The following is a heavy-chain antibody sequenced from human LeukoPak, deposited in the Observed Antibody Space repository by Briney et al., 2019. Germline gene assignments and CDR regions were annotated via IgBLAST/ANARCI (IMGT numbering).Heavy chain of an antibody. Sequence: PGGSLRLSCAASGFTFSSYWMHWVRQAPGKGLVWFSRINSDGSSTSYADSVKGRFTISRDNAKNTLSLQMNSLRAEDTAVYYCARGDVDTAMNFDYWGQGTLVTVSS. J-gene: IGHJ4*02. CDR1: GFTFSSYW. V-gene: IGHV3-74*01. D-gene: IGHD5-18*01. CDR3: ARGDVDTAMNFDY. CDR2: INSDGSST.